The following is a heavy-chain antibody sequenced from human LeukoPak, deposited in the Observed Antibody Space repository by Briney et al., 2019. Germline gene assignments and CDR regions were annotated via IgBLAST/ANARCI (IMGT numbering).Heavy chain of an antibody. J-gene: IGHJ3*02. Sequence: GGSLRLSCAASGFTVGTKYMSWVRQAPGRGLEWVSVIYSGGSTYYADSVKGRFSISRDKSKNTLYLQMNSLRAEDTALYYCAREMYVSGGSCYGDGFAISGQGTMVTVSS. CDR3: AREMYVSGGSCYGDGFAI. CDR2: IYSGGST. V-gene: IGHV3-66*01. D-gene: IGHD2-15*01. CDR1: GFTVGTKY.